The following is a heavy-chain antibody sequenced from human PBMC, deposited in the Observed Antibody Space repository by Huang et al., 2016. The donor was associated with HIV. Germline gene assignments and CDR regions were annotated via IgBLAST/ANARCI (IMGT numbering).Heavy chain of an antibody. V-gene: IGHV3-7*01. Sequence: LVESGGGLVRPGVSLRLSCAGSTVTFSAYWMTWVRQSPGQGLEWVASIRQDGSEKHYVDSVEGRFNISRDNGKKLLFLEMRSLGVDDTAVYFCATKADAMDVWGQGTTVIVSS. J-gene: IGHJ6*02. CDR1: TVTFSAYW. CDR2: IRQDGSEK. CDR3: ATKADAMDV. D-gene: IGHD2-8*01.